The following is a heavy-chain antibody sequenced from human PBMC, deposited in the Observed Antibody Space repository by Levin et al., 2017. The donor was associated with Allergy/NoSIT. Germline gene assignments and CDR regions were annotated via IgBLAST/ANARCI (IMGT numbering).Heavy chain of an antibody. V-gene: IGHV3-33*01. Sequence: QSGGSLRLSCAASGFTFSSYGMHWVRQAPGKGLEWVAVIWYDGSNKYYADSVKGRFTISRDNSKNTLYLQMNSLRAEDTAVYYCATNIGAVLGYYYMDVWGKGTTVTVSS. J-gene: IGHJ6*03. CDR2: IWYDGSNK. CDR3: ATNIGAVLGYYYMDV. CDR1: GFTFSSYG. D-gene: IGHD3-10*01.